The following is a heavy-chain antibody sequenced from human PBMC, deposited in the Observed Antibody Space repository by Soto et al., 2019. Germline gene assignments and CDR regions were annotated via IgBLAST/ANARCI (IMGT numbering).Heavy chain of an antibody. V-gene: IGHV4-34*01. CDR3: ARRGDGIVVVVAATRRSYYFDY. CDR2: INHSGST. CDR1: GGSFSGYY. J-gene: IGHJ4*02. D-gene: IGHD2-15*01. Sequence: SETLCLTCAVDGGSFSGYYWSWIRQPPGKGLEWIGEINHSGSTNYNPSLKSRVTISVDTSKNQFSLKLSSVTAADTAVYYCARRGDGIVVVVAATRRSYYFDYWGQGTLVTVSS.